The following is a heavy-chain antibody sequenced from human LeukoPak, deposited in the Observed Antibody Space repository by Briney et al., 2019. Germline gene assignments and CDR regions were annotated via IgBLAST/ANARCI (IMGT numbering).Heavy chain of an antibody. Sequence: PSETLSLTCTVSGGSISSYYWSWIRQPPGKGLEWIGYIYYSGGTNYNPSLKSRVTISVDTSKNQFSLKLSSVTAADTAVYYCARCPPPRYGSGSIGQYFDLWGRGTLVTVFS. CDR1: GGSISSYY. CDR2: IYYSGGT. CDR3: ARCPPPRYGSGSIGQYFDL. D-gene: IGHD3-10*01. J-gene: IGHJ2*01. V-gene: IGHV4-59*08.